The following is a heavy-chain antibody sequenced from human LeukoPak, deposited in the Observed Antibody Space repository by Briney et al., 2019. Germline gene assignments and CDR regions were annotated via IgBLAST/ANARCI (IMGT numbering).Heavy chain of an antibody. V-gene: IGHV4-59*01. CDR3: ARSASYYDFWSGPNRFDP. J-gene: IGHJ5*02. CDR2: IYYSGST. D-gene: IGHD3-3*01. CDR1: GGSISSYY. Sequence: SETLSLTCTVSGGSISSYYWSWIRQPPGKGLEWIGYIYYSGSTNYNPSLKSRVTISVDTSKNQFSLKLSSVTAADTAVYYCARSASYYDFWSGPNRFDPWGQGTLVTVSS.